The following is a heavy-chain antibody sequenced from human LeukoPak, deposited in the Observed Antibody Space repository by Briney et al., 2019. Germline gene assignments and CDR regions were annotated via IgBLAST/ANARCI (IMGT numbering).Heavy chain of an antibody. J-gene: IGHJ3*02. Sequence: ASVEVSCKASGGTFSSYAISWVRQAPGQGLEWMGRIIPILGVANYAQKFQGRVTITADKSTSTAYMELSSLRSEDTAVYYCARGQQLPRDAFDIWGQGTMVTVSS. V-gene: IGHV1-69*04. CDR3: ARGQQLPRDAFDI. CDR2: IIPILGVA. CDR1: GGTFSSYA. D-gene: IGHD6-13*01.